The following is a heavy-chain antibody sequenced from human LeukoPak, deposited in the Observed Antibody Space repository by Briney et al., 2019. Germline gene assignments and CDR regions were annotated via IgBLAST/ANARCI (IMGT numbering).Heavy chain of an antibody. J-gene: IGHJ4*02. Sequence: GGSLRLSCTASGFNFRTAWMSWVRQARGKGLEWVGRIKSETDGGTTDYAAPVKGRFTISRDDSKNVLYLQMNMMATEDTALYYCTTDQSSGWFFYDYWGQGALVTVSS. CDR2: IKSETDGGTT. V-gene: IGHV3-15*01. CDR3: TTDQSSGWFFYDY. D-gene: IGHD6-19*01. CDR1: GFNFRTAW.